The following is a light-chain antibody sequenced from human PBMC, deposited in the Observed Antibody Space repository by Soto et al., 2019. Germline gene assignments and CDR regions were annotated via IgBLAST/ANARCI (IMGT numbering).Light chain of an antibody. CDR1: QTVSSY. CDR3: QQRSKWPLS. Sequence: EIVLTQSPATLSLSPGESATLSCRASQTVSSYVAWYQQRPGQAPRLLIYDASNRATGVPARFSGSGSGTDFTLTISSLEPEDFALYYCQQRSKWPLSFGGGTKVEIK. J-gene: IGKJ4*01. CDR2: DAS. V-gene: IGKV3-11*01.